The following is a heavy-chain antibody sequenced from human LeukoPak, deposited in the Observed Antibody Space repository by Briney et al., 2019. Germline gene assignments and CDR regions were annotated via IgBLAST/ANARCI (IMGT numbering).Heavy chain of an antibody. V-gene: IGHV4-34*01. CDR1: GGSFSGYY. D-gene: IGHD3-10*01. CDR3: ARGPTLWFGELVQNWFDP. Sequence: SSETLSLTCAVYGGSFSGYYWSWIRQPPGKGLEWIGEINHSGSTNYNPSLKSRVTISVDTSKNQFSLKLSSVTAADTAVYYCARGPTLWFGELVQNWFDPWGQGTLVTVSS. J-gene: IGHJ5*02. CDR2: INHSGST.